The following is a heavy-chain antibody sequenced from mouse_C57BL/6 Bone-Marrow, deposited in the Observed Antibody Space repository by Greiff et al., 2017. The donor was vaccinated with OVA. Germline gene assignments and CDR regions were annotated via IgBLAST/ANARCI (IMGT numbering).Heavy chain of an antibody. J-gene: IGHJ4*01. CDR2: IWSGGST. V-gene: IGHV2-2*01. Sequence: VKLVESGPGLVQPSQSLSITCTVSGFSLTSYGVHWVRQSPGKGLEWLGVIWSGGSTDYNAAFISRLSISKDNSKSQVFFKMHSLQADDTAIYYCASRMVTGGDYAMDYWGQGTSVTVSS. CDR3: ASRMVTGGDYAMDY. D-gene: IGHD2-2*01. CDR1: GFSLTSYG.